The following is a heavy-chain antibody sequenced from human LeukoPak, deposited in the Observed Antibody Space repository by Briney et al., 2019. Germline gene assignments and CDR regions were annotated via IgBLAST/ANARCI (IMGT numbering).Heavy chain of an antibody. D-gene: IGHD2-21*02. J-gene: IGHJ3*02. V-gene: IGHV5-51*01. CDR1: GYRFTSYW. CDR3: ARRCGGDCYRDRNAFDI. CDR2: IYPGDSDT. Sequence: GESLKISCKGSGYRFTSYWIGWVRQMPGKGLGWMGIIYPGDSDTRYSPSFQGQVTILADKSISTASLQWSSLEASDTAMYDCARRCGGDCYRDRNAFDIWGQGTMVTVSS.